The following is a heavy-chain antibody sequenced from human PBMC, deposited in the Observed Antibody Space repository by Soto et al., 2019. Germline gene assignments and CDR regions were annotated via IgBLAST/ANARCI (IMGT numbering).Heavy chain of an antibody. J-gene: IGHJ6*02. CDR2: ISWDGGST. D-gene: IGHD3-22*01. CDR1: GFTFDDYT. Sequence: GGSLRLSCAASGFTFDDYTMHWVRQAPGKGLEWVSLISWDGGSTYYADSVKGRFTISRDNSKNSLYLQMNSLRTEDTALYYCAKDRYDSSGYYRDYYYYGMDVWGQGTTVTVSS. CDR3: AKDRYDSSGYYRDYYYYGMDV. V-gene: IGHV3-43*01.